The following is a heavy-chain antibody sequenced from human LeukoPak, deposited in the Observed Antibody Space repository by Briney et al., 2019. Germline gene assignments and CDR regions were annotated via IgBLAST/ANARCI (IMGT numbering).Heavy chain of an antibody. CDR1: GYTFTNYW. Sequence: GESLKISCKGSGYTFTNYWIGWGRQMPGKGLEWMGIIYPDDSETAFSPSFQGQVSISADRSINTAFLQWSSLKASDTAMYYCARSQDSSSDAFDVWGQGTMVTVSS. D-gene: IGHD6-13*01. CDR2: IYPDDSET. CDR3: ARSQDSSSDAFDV. V-gene: IGHV5-51*01. J-gene: IGHJ3*01.